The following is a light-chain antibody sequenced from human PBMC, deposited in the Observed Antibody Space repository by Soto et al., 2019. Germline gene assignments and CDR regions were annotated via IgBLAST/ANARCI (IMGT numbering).Light chain of an antibody. V-gene: IGLV2-14*03. CDR2: DVS. J-gene: IGLJ2*01. Sequence: QAVVTQPASVSGSPGQSITISCTGTSSDVANYNYLSWYQQHPGKAPKLIIYDVSNRPSGVSNRFSGSKSGNTASLTISGLQAEDEADYYCSSYTIISPLVFGGGTKVTVL. CDR1: SSDVANYNY. CDR3: SSYTIISPLV.